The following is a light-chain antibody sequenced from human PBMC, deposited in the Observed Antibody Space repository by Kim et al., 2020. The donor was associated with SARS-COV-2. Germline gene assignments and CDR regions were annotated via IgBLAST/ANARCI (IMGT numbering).Light chain of an antibody. J-gene: IGKJ4*01. CDR1: QGISND. CDR2: ATS. V-gene: IGKV1-27*01. CDR3: QKYHTTPLT. Sequence: ASMGDRVTITCRASQGISNDLAWYQQKPGRVPKLLIYATSTLHSGVPSRFSGSGYGTDFTLTISGLQPEDVATYYCQKYHTTPLTFGGGTKVDIK.